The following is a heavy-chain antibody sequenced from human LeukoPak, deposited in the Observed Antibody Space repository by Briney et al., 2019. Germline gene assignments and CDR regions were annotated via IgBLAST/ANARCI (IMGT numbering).Heavy chain of an antibody. CDR1: GYTLTELS. J-gene: IGHJ4*02. V-gene: IGHV1-24*01. D-gene: IGHD1-20*01. Sequence: ASVKVSCKVSGYTLTELSMHWVRQAPGKGLEWMGGFDPEDGETIYAQKFQGRVTMTEDTSTDTAYMELSSLRSEDTAVYYCATGLTGDPLYDYWGQGTLVTVSS. CDR2: FDPEDGET. CDR3: ATGLTGDPLYDY.